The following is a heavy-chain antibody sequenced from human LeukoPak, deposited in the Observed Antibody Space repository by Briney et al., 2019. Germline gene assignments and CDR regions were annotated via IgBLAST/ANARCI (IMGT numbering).Heavy chain of an antibody. CDR2: IYTSGST. D-gene: IGHD2-2*01. CDR1: GGSISSYY. J-gene: IGHJ3*02. Sequence: SETLSLTRTVSGGSISSYYWSWIRQPAGKGLEWIGRIYTSGSTNYNPSLKSRVTMSVDTSKNQFSLKLSSVTAADTAVYYCARVGGRYCSSTSCYALGAFDIWGQGTMVTVSS. V-gene: IGHV4-4*07. CDR3: ARVGGRYCSSTSCYALGAFDI.